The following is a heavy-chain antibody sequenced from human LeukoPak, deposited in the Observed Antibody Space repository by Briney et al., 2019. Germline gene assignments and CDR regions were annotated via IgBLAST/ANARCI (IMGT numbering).Heavy chain of an antibody. CDR2: ISGSGGST. Sequence: HAGGSLRLSCAASGFTFSSYAISWVRQAPGKGLEWVSTISGSGGSTYYADSVKGRFTFSRDNSKNTLYLQMDSLRAEDTAVYYCAKEYSSGWYVWFDYWGQGTLVTVSS. D-gene: IGHD6-19*01. J-gene: IGHJ4*02. V-gene: IGHV3-23*01. CDR3: AKEYSSGWYVWFDY. CDR1: GFTFSSYA.